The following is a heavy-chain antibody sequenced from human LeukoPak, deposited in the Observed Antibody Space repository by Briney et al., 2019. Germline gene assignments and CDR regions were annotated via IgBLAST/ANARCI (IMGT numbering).Heavy chain of an antibody. Sequence: GGSLRLSCAAFGFTFTDYHMSWIRQAPGKGLECVSYISPGGSSKYFADSVKGRFTISRDNAKNSLYLQMNSLTAEDTAVYYCAGGRDTAVAGPGGYFDYWAQGTLVTVSS. CDR2: ISPGGSSK. V-gene: IGHV3-11*01. D-gene: IGHD6-19*01. J-gene: IGHJ4*02. CDR3: AGGRDTAVAGPGGYFDY. CDR1: GFTFTDYH.